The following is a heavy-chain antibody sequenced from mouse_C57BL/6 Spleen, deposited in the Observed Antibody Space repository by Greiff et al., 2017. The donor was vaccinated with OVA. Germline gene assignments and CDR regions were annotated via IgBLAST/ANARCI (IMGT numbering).Heavy chain of an antibody. D-gene: IGHD2-1*01. CDR2: IRNKANGYTT. V-gene: IGHV7-3*01. Sequence: EVMLVESGGGLVQPGGSLSLSCAASGFTFTDYYMSWVRQPPGKALEWLGFIRNKANGYTTEYSASVKGRFTISRDNSQSILYLQMNALRAEDSATYYCARYGNYHYYAMDYWGQGTSVTVSS. CDR3: ARYGNYHYYAMDY. CDR1: GFTFTDYY. J-gene: IGHJ4*01.